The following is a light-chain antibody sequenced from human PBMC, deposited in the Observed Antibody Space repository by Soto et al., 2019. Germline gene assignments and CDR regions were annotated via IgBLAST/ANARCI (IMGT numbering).Light chain of an antibody. CDR3: QQYYSTPPS. CDR1: QSVLYSSNNKNY. CDR2: WAS. V-gene: IGKV4-1*01. J-gene: IGKJ1*01. Sequence: DIVMTQSPDSLAVSLGERATINCKSSQSVLYSSNNKNYLAWYQQKPGQPPKLLIYWASTRESGVPDRFSGSGSGTDFTLTIRSLQAEDVAVYYCQQYYSTPPSFGQGTKAEIK.